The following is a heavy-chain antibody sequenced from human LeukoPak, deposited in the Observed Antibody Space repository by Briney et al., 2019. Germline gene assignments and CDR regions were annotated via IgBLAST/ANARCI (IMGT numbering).Heavy chain of an antibody. J-gene: IGHJ4*02. V-gene: IGHV3-21*01. D-gene: IGHD3-22*01. Sequence: PGGSLRLSCAASGFTFSNYNMNWVRQAPGKGLEWVSSISSSSSYIYYADSVKGRFTISRDNAKNSLYLQMNSLRAEDTAVYYCARGPYDSSGRYFDYWGQGTLVTVSS. CDR1: GFTFSNYN. CDR2: ISSSSSYI. CDR3: ARGPYDSSGRYFDY.